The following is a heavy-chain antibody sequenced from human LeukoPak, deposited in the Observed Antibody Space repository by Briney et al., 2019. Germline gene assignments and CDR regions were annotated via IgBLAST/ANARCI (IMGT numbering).Heavy chain of an antibody. J-gene: IGHJ3*02. CDR2: IYSGGST. D-gene: IGHD6-19*01. CDR3: AKEGAASSGWYGDAFDI. Sequence: GGSLRLSCAASGFXVSSNYISWVRQAPGKGLEWVSSIYSGGSTYYADSVKGRFTISRDNSKNTLYLQMNSLRAEDTAVYYCAKEGAASSGWYGDAFDIWGQGTMVTVSS. CDR1: GFXVSSNY. V-gene: IGHV3-53*01.